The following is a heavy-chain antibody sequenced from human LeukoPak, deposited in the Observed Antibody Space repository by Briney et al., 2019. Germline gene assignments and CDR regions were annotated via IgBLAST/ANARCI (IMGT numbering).Heavy chain of an antibody. CDR3: ARGPYYDFWSGRRGPNNLYYYYMDV. D-gene: IGHD3-3*01. Sequence: SETLSLTCTVSGGSISSYYWSWIRQPPGKGLEWIGYIYYSGSTNYNPSLKSRVTISVDTSKNQFSLKLSSVTAADTAVYYCARGPYYDFWSGRRGPNNLYYYYMDVWGKGTTVTVSS. CDR2: IYYSGST. V-gene: IGHV4-59*01. CDR1: GGSISSYY. J-gene: IGHJ6*03.